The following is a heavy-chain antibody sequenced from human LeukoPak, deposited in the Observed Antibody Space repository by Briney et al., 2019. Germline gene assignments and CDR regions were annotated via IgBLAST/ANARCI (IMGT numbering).Heavy chain of an antibody. J-gene: IGHJ4*02. CDR1: GGSISNYY. V-gene: IGHV4-59*01. Sequence: KPSETLSLTCTVSGGSISNYYWIWIRQPPGKGLEWIGYIYYTGNTNYNPSLKSRVTISVDTSKNQFSLKLSSVTAADTAVYYCARRLSTVTGPYDYWGQGTLVTVSS. CDR3: ARRLSTVTGPYDY. CDR2: IYYTGNT. D-gene: IGHD4-17*01.